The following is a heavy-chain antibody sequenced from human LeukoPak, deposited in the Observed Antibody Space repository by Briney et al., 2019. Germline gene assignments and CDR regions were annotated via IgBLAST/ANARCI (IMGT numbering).Heavy chain of an antibody. D-gene: IGHD5/OR15-5a*01. CDR1: GGSISSSTTYY. Sequence: PSETLSLTCTVSGGSISSSTTYYWGWIRQPPGKGLEWVCSINYSGSTFYNPSLMSRVTITVDTSKNQFSLRVSSVAAADTAVYYCARHVDIVSTVEYWGQGTLVTVSS. CDR3: ARHVDIVSTVEY. V-gene: IGHV4-39*01. CDR2: INYSGST. J-gene: IGHJ4*02.